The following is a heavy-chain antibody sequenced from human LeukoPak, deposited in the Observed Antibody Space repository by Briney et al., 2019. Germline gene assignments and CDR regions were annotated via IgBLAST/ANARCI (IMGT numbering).Heavy chain of an antibody. V-gene: IGHV4-34*01. CDR1: GGSFSGYY. J-gene: IGHJ2*01. CDR2: INHSGST. Sequence: KASETLSLTCAVYGGSFSGYYWSWIRQPPGKGLEWIGEINHSGSTNYNPSLKSRVTISVDTSKNQFSLKLSSVTAADTAVYYCARPSYWYFDLWGRGTLVTVSS. CDR3: ARPSYWYFDL.